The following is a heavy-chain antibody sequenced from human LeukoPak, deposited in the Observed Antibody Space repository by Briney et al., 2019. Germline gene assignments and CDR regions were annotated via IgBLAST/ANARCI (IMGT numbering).Heavy chain of an antibody. J-gene: IGHJ4*02. V-gene: IGHV3-48*02. CDR2: ISRDSSTI. D-gene: IGHD3-22*01. CDR1: GFTFSSYE. CDR3: ARDGHYYDSSGYYFQAYYFDY. Sequence: GGSLRLSCAASGFTFSSYEINWVRQAPGKGLEWVSYISRDSSTIFYADSVKGRFTISRDNAKSSLYLQMNSLRDEDTAVYYCARDGHYYDSSGYYFQAYYFDYWGQGTLVTVSS.